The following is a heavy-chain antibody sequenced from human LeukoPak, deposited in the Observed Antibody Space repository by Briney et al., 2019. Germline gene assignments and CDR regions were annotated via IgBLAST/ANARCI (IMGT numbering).Heavy chain of an antibody. CDR3: AKVHYDSSGYYLYYFDY. V-gene: IGHV3-23*01. J-gene: IGHJ4*02. CDR2: ISGSGGST. Sequence: PGGSLRLSCAASGFTFSSYAMSWVRQAPGKGLEWVSAISGSGGSTYYADSVKGRFTISRDNSKNTLYLQINSLRAEDTAVYYCAKVHYDSSGYYLYYFDYWGQGTLVTVSS. CDR1: GFTFSSYA. D-gene: IGHD3-22*01.